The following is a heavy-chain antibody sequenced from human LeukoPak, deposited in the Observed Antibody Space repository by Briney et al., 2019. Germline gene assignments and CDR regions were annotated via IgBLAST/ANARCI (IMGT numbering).Heavy chain of an antibody. J-gene: IGHJ4*02. Sequence: GESLKISCKGSGYSFTSYWISWVRQMPGKGLEWMGRIDPSDSYTSYSPSFQGHVTISADKSISTAYLQWSSLKASDTAMYYCARHTGARYSSGWPPFDYWGQGTLVTVSS. CDR2: IDPSDSYT. CDR3: ARHTGARYSSGWPPFDY. V-gene: IGHV5-10-1*01. CDR1: GYSFTSYW. D-gene: IGHD6-19*01.